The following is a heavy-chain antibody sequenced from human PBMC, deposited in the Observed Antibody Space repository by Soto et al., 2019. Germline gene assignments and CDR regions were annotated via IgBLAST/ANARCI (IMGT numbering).Heavy chain of an antibody. Sequence: QVQLVQSGGELRKPGASVKVSCKASGYTFTDNSITWVRQAPGQGLEWMGWINTDTGATRSTQKFQDRVTMTTDTSTSTAYLELTGLRSDDMAIYYCARGGGYAVDFWGQGTLVAVSS. CDR3: ARGGGYAVDF. CDR1: GYTFTDNS. CDR2: INTDTGAT. J-gene: IGHJ4*02. V-gene: IGHV1-18*03. D-gene: IGHD5-12*01.